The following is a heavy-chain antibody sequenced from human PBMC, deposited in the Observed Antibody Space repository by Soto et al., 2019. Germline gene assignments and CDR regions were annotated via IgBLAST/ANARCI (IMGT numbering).Heavy chain of an antibody. CDR1: GFTVSSNY. Sequence: EVQLVESGGGLVQPGGSLRLSCAASGFTVSSNYMSWVRQAPGKGLERVSLIYSGDNTNYADSVKGRFTISRDNSKNTLDLQMNSLRAEDTAVYYCARPGLGYWGQGTLVTVSS. D-gene: IGHD3-16*01. V-gene: IGHV3-66*01. CDR2: IYSGDNT. CDR3: ARPGLGY. J-gene: IGHJ4*02.